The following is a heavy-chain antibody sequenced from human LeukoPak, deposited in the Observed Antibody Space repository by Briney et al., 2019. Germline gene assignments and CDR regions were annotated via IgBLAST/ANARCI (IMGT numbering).Heavy chain of an antibody. Sequence: SETLSLTCTVSGGSISNYYWSWIRQPPGKGLEWIGYIYYSGTSNYSPSLYSRVTMSVDTSKNQFSLKLTSVTAADTAVYYCARGGTNRAFDYWGQGTLVTVSS. CDR3: ARGGTNRAFDY. V-gene: IGHV4-59*01. CDR2: IYYSGTS. CDR1: GGSISNYY. J-gene: IGHJ4*02. D-gene: IGHD1-14*01.